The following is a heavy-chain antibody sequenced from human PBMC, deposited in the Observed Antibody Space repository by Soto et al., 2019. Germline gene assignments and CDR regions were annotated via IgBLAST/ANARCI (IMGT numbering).Heavy chain of an antibody. CDR3: ARDGDSSSWYYYYGMDV. CDR2: IIPIFGTA. V-gene: IGHV1-69*13. CDR1: GGTFSSYA. J-gene: IGHJ6*02. Sequence: GASVKASCKASGGTFSSYAISWVRQAPGQGLEWMGGIIPIFGTANYAQKFQGRVTITADESTSTAYMELSSLRSEDTAVYYCARDGDSSSWYYYYGMDVWGQGTTVTVSS. D-gene: IGHD6-13*01.